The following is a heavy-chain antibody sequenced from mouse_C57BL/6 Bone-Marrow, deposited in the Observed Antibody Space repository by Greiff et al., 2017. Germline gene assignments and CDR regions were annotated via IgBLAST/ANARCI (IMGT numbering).Heavy chain of an antibody. V-gene: IGHV1-64*01. D-gene: IGHD2-1*01. CDR1: GYTFTSYW. CDR2: IHPNSGST. Sequence: QVQLQQPGAELVKPGASVKLSCKASGYTFTSYWMHWVKQRPGQGLEWIGMIHPNSGSTNYNEKFKSKATLTVDKSSSTACMQLSSLTSEDSAVYYCARDYGNFPFAYWGQGTLVTVSA. CDR3: ARDYGNFPFAY. J-gene: IGHJ3*01.